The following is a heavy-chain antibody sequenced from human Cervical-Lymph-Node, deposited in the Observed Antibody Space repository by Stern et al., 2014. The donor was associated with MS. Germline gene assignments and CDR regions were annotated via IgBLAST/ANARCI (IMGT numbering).Heavy chain of an antibody. J-gene: IGHJ4*02. CDR3: ARERFSSSSRLFDY. Sequence: VQLVESGGGVVQPGRSLRLSCAASGFTFDSYAMHWVRQTPGKGLEWVAVISYDGDNKYYADSVKGRFTISRDNSKNTLYLRLNSLSPEDTAVYYCARERFSSSSRLFDYWGQGALVTVTS. V-gene: IGHV3-30-3*01. D-gene: IGHD6-6*01. CDR2: ISYDGDNK. CDR1: GFTFDSYA.